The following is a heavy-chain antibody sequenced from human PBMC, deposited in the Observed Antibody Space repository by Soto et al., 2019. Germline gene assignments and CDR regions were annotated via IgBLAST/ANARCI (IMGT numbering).Heavy chain of an antibody. Sequence: GASVKVSCKASGYTFTSYDINWVRQATGQGLEWMGWMNPNSGNTGYAQKFQGRVTMTRNTSISTAYMELSSLRSEDTAVYYCARLFRPTKLMFDWFDDDAFDIWGKGTMVTVSS. CDR2: MNPNSGNT. CDR1: GYTFTSYD. J-gene: IGHJ3*02. CDR3: ARLFRPTKLMFDWFDDDAFDI. V-gene: IGHV1-8*01. D-gene: IGHD3-9*01.